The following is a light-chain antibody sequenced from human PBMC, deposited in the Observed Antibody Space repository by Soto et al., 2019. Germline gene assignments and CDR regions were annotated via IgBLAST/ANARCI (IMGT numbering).Light chain of an antibody. CDR3: QQRSNWPPIT. CDR2: DAS. Sequence: EIVLTQSPATLSLSPGQRATLSCRASQSVSSYLTWYQQKPGQAPRLLIYDASNRPTGIPPRLRGSGPGTDITLTISSLESEDFAVYYCQQRSNWPPITFGQGTRLDIK. CDR1: QSVSSY. V-gene: IGKV3-11*01. J-gene: IGKJ5*01.